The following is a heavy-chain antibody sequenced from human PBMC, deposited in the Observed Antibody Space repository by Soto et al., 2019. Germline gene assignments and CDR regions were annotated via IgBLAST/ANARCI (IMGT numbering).Heavy chain of an antibody. CDR2: INHSGST. CDR1: GGSFSGYY. J-gene: IGHJ6*02. CDR3: ARGRYSSSWYVLTTYTYYYYGMDV. Sequence: PSETLSITCAVYGGSFSGYYWSWIRPPPGKGLEWIGEINHSGSTNYNPSLKSRVTISVDTSKNQFSLKLSSVTAADTAVYYCARGRYSSSWYVLTTYTYYYYGMDVWGQGTTVTVSS. V-gene: IGHV4-34*01. D-gene: IGHD6-13*01.